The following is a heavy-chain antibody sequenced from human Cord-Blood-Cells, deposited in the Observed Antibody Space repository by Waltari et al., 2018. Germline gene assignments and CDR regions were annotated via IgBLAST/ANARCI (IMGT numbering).Heavy chain of an antibody. Sequence: QVQLVQSGAEVKKPGSSVKVSCKASGGTFSSYAISWVRQAPGQGLEWMGGIIPIFGTANYAQRFQGRVTITADESTSTAYMELSSLRSEDTAVYYCARDREGSIAARGAFDIWGQGTMVTVSS. D-gene: IGHD6-6*01. CDR2: IIPIFGTA. V-gene: IGHV1-69*01. CDR3: ARDREGSIAARGAFDI. CDR1: GGTFSSYA. J-gene: IGHJ3*02.